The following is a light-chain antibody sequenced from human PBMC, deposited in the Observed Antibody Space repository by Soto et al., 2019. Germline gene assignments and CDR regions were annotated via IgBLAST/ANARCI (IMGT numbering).Light chain of an antibody. CDR3: QQYSNWPLT. CDR1: HSVTYN. Sequence: EIVMTQSPVTLSVSPGERATLSCRASHSVTYNLAWYQQKPGQAPRLLIYGASTRAPGIPARFSGRGSGTEFTLTISSLQSEDFAVYYCQQYSNWPLTFGGGTKVEIK. V-gene: IGKV3-15*01. CDR2: GAS. J-gene: IGKJ4*01.